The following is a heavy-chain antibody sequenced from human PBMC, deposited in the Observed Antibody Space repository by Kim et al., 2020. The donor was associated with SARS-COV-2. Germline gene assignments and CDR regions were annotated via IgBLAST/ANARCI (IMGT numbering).Heavy chain of an antibody. V-gene: IGHV4-61*01. D-gene: IGHD3-10*01. Sequence: SETLSLTCTISGDSVSSGSSFWTWIRQLPGKGLEWLAHIHNSGTKYNPSLKSRVFTSVDTSKNQFSLKLTSVTAADTAVYLCARFFGLGIRWYIDLWGRGTLVTVSS. CDR3: ARFFGLGIRWYIDL. CDR1: GDSVSSGSSF. J-gene: IGHJ2*01. CDR2: IHNSGT.